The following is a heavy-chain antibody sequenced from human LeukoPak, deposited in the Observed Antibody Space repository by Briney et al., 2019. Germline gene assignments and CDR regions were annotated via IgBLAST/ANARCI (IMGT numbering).Heavy chain of an antibody. D-gene: IGHD3-10*01. V-gene: IGHV3-23*01. J-gene: IGHJ4*02. CDR3: ASSLINGNGY. CDR2: INEPGVYT. CDR1: GFTFRSYA. Sequence: GGSLRLSCTASGFTFRSYAMSWVRQAPGKGLDWVSGINEPGVYTYYADSVKGRFTISRDNAKNSLYLQMNSLRAEDTAVYYCASSLINGNGYWGQGTLVTVSS.